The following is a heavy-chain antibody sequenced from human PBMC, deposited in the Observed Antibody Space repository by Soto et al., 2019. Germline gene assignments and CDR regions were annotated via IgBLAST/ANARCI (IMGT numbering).Heavy chain of an antibody. J-gene: IGHJ6*02. V-gene: IGHV1-18*01. Sequence: GASVKVSCKASGYTFTSYGISWLRQSPGQGLEWMGWISAYNGNTNYAQKLQGRVTMTTDTSTSTAYMELRSLRSDDTAVYYCARDLSRYCSGGSCSYGMDVWGQGTTVTVSS. D-gene: IGHD2-15*01. CDR3: ARDLSRYCSGGSCSYGMDV. CDR2: ISAYNGNT. CDR1: GYTFTSYG.